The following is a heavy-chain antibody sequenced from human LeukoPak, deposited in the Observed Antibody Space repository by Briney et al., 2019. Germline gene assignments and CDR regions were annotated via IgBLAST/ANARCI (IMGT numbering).Heavy chain of an antibody. CDR1: EDRFTSYW. V-gene: IGHV5-51*01. CDR3: PSRGRDDIDY. Sequence: GDPLKISWKGSEDRFTSYWIGWVGQMPGKGLEWMGIIYPGDSANTYSTSLQGHVTISADKSISPAYLQWSSLKASDTAMYSWPSRGRDDIDYWGQGTLVTVSS. CDR2: IYPGDSAN. J-gene: IGHJ4*02. D-gene: IGHD3-10*01.